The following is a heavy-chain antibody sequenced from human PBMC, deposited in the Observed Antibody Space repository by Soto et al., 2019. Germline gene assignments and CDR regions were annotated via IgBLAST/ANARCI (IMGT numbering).Heavy chain of an antibody. CDR1: GFIFSSYE. J-gene: IGHJ5*01. D-gene: IGHD5-18*01. V-gene: IGHV3-48*03. CDR3: ARDRYDSHGFDS. Sequence: QPGGSLRFSCAASGFIFSSYEMNWVRQAPGKGLEWVSVISTSAYTIHYADSVRGRFTISRDNAKNSLYLQMNSLRVEDTAVYYCARDRYDSHGFDSWGQGTLVTVSS. CDR2: ISTSAYTI.